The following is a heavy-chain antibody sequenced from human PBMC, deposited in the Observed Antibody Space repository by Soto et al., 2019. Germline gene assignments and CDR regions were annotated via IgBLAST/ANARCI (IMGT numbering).Heavy chain of an antibody. Sequence: SETLSLTCSVSGGSVSSYYWSWVRQPPGKGLEWIGFIHDSGTTNYNPSLKSRVTMSVDTSKNHISLKLSSVTAADTAVYYCARHNLIAVAGPRRAFDIWGQGTMVTVSS. CDR3: ARHNLIAVAGPRRAFDI. J-gene: IGHJ3*02. V-gene: IGHV4-59*08. D-gene: IGHD6-19*01. CDR1: GGSVSSYY. CDR2: IHDSGTT.